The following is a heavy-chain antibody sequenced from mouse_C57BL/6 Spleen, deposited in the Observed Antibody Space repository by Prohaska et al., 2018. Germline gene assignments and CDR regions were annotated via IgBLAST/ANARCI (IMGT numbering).Heavy chain of an antibody. CDR3: ARGDFFAY. Sequence: GDLVKPGGSLKLSCAASGFTFSSYGMSWVRQTPDKRLEWVATISSGGSYTYYPDSVKGRFTISRDNAKNTLYLQMSSLKSEDTAMYYCARGDFFAYWGQGTLVTVSA. CDR2: ISSGGSYT. J-gene: IGHJ3*01. CDR1: GFTFSSYG. D-gene: IGHD3-3*01. V-gene: IGHV5-6*01.